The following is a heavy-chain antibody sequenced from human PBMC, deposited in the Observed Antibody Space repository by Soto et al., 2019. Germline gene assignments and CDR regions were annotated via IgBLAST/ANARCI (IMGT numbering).Heavy chain of an antibody. Sequence: GASVKVSCTASGYTFTSYGISWVRQAPGQGLEWMGWISAYNGNTNYAQKLQGRVTMTTDTSTSTAYMELSSVTAADTAVYYCARAVGDPLYYLDYWGQGTLVTVSS. CDR3: ARAVGDPLYYLDY. V-gene: IGHV1-18*01. J-gene: IGHJ4*02. CDR2: ISAYNGNT. CDR1: GYTFTSYG. D-gene: IGHD6-19*01.